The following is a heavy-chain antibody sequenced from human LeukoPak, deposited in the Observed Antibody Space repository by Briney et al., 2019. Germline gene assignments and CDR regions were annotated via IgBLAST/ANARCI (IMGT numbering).Heavy chain of an antibody. D-gene: IGHD4-17*01. CDR2: ISAYNGNT. V-gene: IGHV1-18*01. CDR1: GYTFTSYG. Sequence: GASVKVSCKASGYTFTSYGISWVRQAPGQGLVWMGWISAYNGNTNYAQKLQGRVTMTTDTSTSTAYMELRSLRSDDTAVYYCARADYGDYTDYFDYWGQGTLVTVSS. J-gene: IGHJ4*02. CDR3: ARADYGDYTDYFDY.